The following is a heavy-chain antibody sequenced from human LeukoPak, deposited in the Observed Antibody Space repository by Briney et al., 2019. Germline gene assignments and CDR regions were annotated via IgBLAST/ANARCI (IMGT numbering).Heavy chain of an antibody. CDR2: IRYDGSNK. CDR3: AKDSSEVNWFDP. J-gene: IGHJ5*02. Sequence: GGSLRLSCAASGFTFSSYGMHWVRQAPGKGLEWVAFIRYDGSNKYYADSVKGRFTISRDNSKNMLYLQMNSLRAEDTAVYYCAKDSSEVNWFDPWGQGTLVTVSS. CDR1: GFTFSSYG. V-gene: IGHV3-30*02. D-gene: IGHD3-22*01.